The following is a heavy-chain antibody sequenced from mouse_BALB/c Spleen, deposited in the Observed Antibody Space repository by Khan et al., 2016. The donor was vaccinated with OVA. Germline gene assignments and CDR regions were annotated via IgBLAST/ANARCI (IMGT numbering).Heavy chain of an antibody. V-gene: IGHV1-85*01. CDR3: ARGGYGGFAY. J-gene: IGHJ3*01. Sequence: VQLQESGAELVKPGASVKLSCKASGYTFTSSDINWVRQRPEQGLEWLGWIFPGDGSTKYNEKFKGKAITTTAKSSSTAYMQLSRLTSEDSAVYFCARGGYGGFAYWGQGTLVTVSA. CDR2: IFPGDGST. D-gene: IGHD2-14*01. CDR1: GYTFTSSD.